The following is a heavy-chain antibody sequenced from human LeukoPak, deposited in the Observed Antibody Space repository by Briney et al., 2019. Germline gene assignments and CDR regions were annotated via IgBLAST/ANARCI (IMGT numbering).Heavy chain of an antibody. V-gene: IGHV4-39*01. D-gene: IGHD5-12*01. CDR3: ARHLAETVATTAFDY. J-gene: IGHJ4*02. CDR1: GGSFSGYY. Sequence: SETLSLTCAVYGGSFSGYYWGWIRQPPGKGLEWIGSIYYSGSTYYNPSLKSRVTISVDTSKNQFSLKLSSVTAADTAVYYCARHLAETVATTAFDYWGQGTLVTVSS. CDR2: IYYSGST.